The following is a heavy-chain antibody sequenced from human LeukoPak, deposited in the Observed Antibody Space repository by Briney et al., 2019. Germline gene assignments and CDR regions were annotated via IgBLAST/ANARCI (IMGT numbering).Heavy chain of an antibody. Sequence: SVKVSCKASGGTFSSYAISWVRQAPGQGLEWMGRIIPILGIANYAQKFQGRVTITADKSTSTAYMELSSLRSEDTAVYYCARTGLGDSSGYTDYWGQGTLVTVSS. V-gene: IGHV1-69*04. D-gene: IGHD6-19*01. J-gene: IGHJ4*02. CDR2: IIPILGIA. CDR3: ARTGLGDSSGYTDY. CDR1: GGTFSSYA.